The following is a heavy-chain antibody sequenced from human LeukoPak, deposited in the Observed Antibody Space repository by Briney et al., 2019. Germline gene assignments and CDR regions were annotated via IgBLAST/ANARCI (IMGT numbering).Heavy chain of an antibody. CDR2: ISYDGSNK. V-gene: IGHV3-30-3*01. CDR3: ARDGSSAPDY. D-gene: IGHD6-19*01. Sequence: GGSLRLSCAASGFTSSSYAMHWVRQAPGKGLEWVAVISYDGSNKYYADSVKGRFTISRDNSKNTLYLQMNSLRAEDTAVYYCARDGSSAPDYWGQGTLVTVSS. J-gene: IGHJ4*02. CDR1: GFTSSSYA.